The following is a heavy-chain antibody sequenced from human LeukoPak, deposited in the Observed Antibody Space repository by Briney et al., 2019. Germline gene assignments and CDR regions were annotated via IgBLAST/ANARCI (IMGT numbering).Heavy chain of an antibody. J-gene: IGHJ6*02. CDR1: GGSISSGGYY. Sequence: PSETLSLTCTVSGGSISSGGYYWSWIRQHPGKGLEWIGYIYYSGSTYYNPSLKRRVTISVDTSKNQFSLKLSSVTAADTAVYYCARQTVAARGYGMDVWGQGTTVTVSS. CDR2: IYYSGST. CDR3: ARQTVAARGYGMDV. D-gene: IGHD6-6*01. V-gene: IGHV4-31*03.